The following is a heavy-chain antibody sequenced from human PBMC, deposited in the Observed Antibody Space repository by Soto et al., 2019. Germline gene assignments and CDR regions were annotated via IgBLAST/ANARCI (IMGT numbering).Heavy chain of an antibody. V-gene: IGHV4-30-4*01. J-gene: IGHJ4*02. CDR1: GGSISSGDYY. CDR3: ARVMGYYYDSSGYQDSDY. D-gene: IGHD3-22*01. Sequence: QVQLQESGPGLVKPSQTLSLTCTVSGGSISSGDYYWSWIRQPPGKGLEWIGYIYYSGSTYYNPSLKSRVTISVDTSKNQFSLKLSSVTAADTAVYYCARVMGYYYDSSGYQDSDYWGQGTLVTVSS. CDR2: IYYSGST.